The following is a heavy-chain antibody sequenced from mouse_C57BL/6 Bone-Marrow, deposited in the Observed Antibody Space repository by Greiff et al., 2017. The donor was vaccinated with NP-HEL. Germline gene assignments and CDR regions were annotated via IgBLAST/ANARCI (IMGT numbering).Heavy chain of an antibody. CDR3: ARTEPAWFAY. V-gene: IGHV5-17*01. J-gene: IGHJ3*01. CDR2: ISSGSSTI. Sequence: EVQLVESGGGLVKPGGSLKLSCAASGFTFSDYGMHWVRQAPEKGLAWVAYISSGSSTIYYADTVKGRFTISRDNAKNTLFLQMTSLRSEDTAMYYCARTEPAWFAYWGQGTLVTVSA. CDR1: GFTFSDYG.